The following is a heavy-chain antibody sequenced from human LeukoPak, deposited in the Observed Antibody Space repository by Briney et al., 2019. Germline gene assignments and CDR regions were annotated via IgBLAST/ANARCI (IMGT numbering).Heavy chain of an antibody. V-gene: IGHV1-18*01. CDR3: ARSSGSFGVVPFDY. Sequence: ASVKVSCKASGYTFTSYGISWVRQAPGQGLEWTGWISAYNGNTNYAQKLQGRVTMTTDTSTSTAYMELRSLRSDDTAVYYCARSSGSFGVVPFDYWGQGTLVTVSS. CDR1: GYTFTSYG. D-gene: IGHD3-3*02. J-gene: IGHJ4*02. CDR2: ISAYNGNT.